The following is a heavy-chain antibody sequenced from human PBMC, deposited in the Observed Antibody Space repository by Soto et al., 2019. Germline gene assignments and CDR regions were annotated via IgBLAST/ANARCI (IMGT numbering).Heavy chain of an antibody. CDR1: GYTFSSYG. CDR2: ISPYNDDT. J-gene: IGHJ6*02. V-gene: IGHV1-18*01. CDR3: ARGGYYDSSGSRDYHYYGMNV. D-gene: IGHD3-22*01. Sequence: ASVKVSCKASGYTFSSYGISWVRQAPGKGLEWLGWISPYNDDTKYAQKVQGRVFMTTDTSSKTAYLDLRSPRPDDTAVYYCARGGYYDSSGSRDYHYYGMNVWGQGTTVTVSS.